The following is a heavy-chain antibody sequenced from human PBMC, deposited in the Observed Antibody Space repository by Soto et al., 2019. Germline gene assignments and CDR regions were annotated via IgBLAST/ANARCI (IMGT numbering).Heavy chain of an antibody. D-gene: IGHD2-8*01. CDR3: ATVNGSFLSFFDN. CDR2: ISYGGYK. V-gene: IGHV4-30-4*01. J-gene: IGHJ4*02. CDR1: GDSITGGDVY. Sequence: QVQLQESGPGLVKPSQTLSLSCTVSGDSITGGDVYWSWIRQSPGKALEWIAHISYGGYKFYNPSLKSRVTRSVDTSRNQVSLKLSSVTAADTAVYYCATVNGSFLSFFDNWGQGTLVAVSS.